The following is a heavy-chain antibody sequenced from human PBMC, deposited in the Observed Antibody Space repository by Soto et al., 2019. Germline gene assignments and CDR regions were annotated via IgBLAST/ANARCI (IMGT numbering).Heavy chain of an antibody. CDR3: ATRPPGERYFGVLDF. Sequence: GASVKVSCKVSGYTLTELSMHWVRQAPGKGLEWMGGFDPEDGETIYAQKFQGRVTMTEDTSTDTAYMELSSQRSEDTALYYCATRPPGERYFGVLDFWGQGTLVTVSS. CDR2: FDPEDGET. V-gene: IGHV1-24*01. J-gene: IGHJ4*02. D-gene: IGHD3-3*01. CDR1: GYTLTELS.